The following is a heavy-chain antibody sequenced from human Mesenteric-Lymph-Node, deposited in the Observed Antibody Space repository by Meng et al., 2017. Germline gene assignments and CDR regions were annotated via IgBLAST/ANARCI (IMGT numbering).Heavy chain of an antibody. Sequence: RPTECGSGLWRPSLPLSLPCAVSGGSISSSNWWSWVRQPPGKGLEWIGEIPHRGSSAYNPSLKSRVSMSIDKSKNQFSLKLTSVTAADTAVYHCLRGSGGSVWGQGTLVTVSS. CDR3: LRGSGGSV. D-gene: IGHD3-10*01. CDR2: IPHRGSS. V-gene: IGHV4-4*02. CDR1: GGSISSSNW. J-gene: IGHJ1*01.